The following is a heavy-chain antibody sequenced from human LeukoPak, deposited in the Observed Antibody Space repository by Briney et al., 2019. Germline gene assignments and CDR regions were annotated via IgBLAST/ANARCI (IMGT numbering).Heavy chain of an antibody. J-gene: IGHJ5*02. V-gene: IGHV1-2*02. D-gene: IGHD3-9*01. Sequence: ASVKVSCKASGYTFSDYYIHWVRQAPGQGLEWMGWIYPKSGGTNSAQKFQGRVTMTRDTSISTAYMELSRLKFDDTAVYYCARVSTSGYRDWFDPWGQGTLVTVSS. CDR2: IYPKSGGT. CDR3: ARVSTSGYRDWFDP. CDR1: GYTFSDYY.